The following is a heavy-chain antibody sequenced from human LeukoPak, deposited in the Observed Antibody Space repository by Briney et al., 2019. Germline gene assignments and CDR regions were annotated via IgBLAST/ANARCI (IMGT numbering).Heavy chain of an antibody. V-gene: IGHV4-34*01. CDR3: ARHKGYSSSWYRGYFDY. Sequence: SETLSLTCAVYGGSFSGYSWNWIRQPPVKGLEWIGEINHSGGTNYNPSLKSRVTISVDTSKNQFSLKLSSVTAADTAVYYCARHKGYSSSWYRGYFDYWGQGTLVTVSS. CDR2: INHSGGT. CDR1: GGSFSGYS. J-gene: IGHJ4*02. D-gene: IGHD6-13*01.